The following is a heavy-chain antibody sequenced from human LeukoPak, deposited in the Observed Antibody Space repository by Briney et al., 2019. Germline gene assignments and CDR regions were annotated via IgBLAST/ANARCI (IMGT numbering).Heavy chain of an antibody. CDR2: IYYSGST. V-gene: IGHV4-39*07. CDR3: ASFPDLEGSSWYRLGWPWPINDY. J-gene: IGHJ4*02. Sequence: SETLSLTCTVSGGSISSSSYYWGWIRQPPGKGLEWIGSIYYSGSTYYNPSLKSRVTISVDTSKNQFSLKLSSVTAADTAVYYCASFPDLEGSSWYRLGWPWPINDYWGQGTLVTVSS. D-gene: IGHD6-13*01. CDR1: GGSISSSSYY.